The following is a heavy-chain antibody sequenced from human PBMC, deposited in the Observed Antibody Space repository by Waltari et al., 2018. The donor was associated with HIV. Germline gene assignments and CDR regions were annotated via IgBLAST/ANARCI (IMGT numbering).Heavy chain of an antibody. V-gene: IGHV3-9*01. J-gene: IGHJ4*02. D-gene: IGHD2-15*01. CDR1: GFTFDDYA. CDR2: ISWNSGSI. CDR3: AKGYCSGGSCYHYFDY. Sequence: EVQLVESGGGLVQPGRSLRLSCAASGFTFDDYAMHWVRQAPGKGLEWVSGISWNSGSIGYADSVKGRFTISRDNAKNSLYLQMNSLRAEDTALYYCAKGYCSGGSCYHYFDYWGQGTLVTVSS.